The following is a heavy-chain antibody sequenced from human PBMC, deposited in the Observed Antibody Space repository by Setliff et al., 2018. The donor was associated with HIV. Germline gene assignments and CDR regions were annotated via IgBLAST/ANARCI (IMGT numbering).Heavy chain of an antibody. Sequence: PSETLSLTCTVSGGSISSRNFYWGWIRQPPGKGLEWIGSIAYTGSGYYNSSLKSRVTISVDTSRNECSLKLTSVTAADTAVYYCARNYYDSSGYYFEAFDIWGQGTMVTVSS. V-gene: IGHV4-39*07. CDR3: ARNYYDSSGYYFEAFDI. CDR2: IAYTGSG. J-gene: IGHJ3*02. CDR1: GGSISSRNFY. D-gene: IGHD3-22*01.